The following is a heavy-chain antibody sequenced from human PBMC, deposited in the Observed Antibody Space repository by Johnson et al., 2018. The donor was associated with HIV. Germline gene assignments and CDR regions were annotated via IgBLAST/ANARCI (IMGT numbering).Heavy chain of an antibody. CDR2: IKHDGSEK. Sequence: VQLVESGGGVVQPGGPLILSCAASGFTFSSYWMSWVRQAPGQGLEWVANIKHDGSEKDYVDSVKGRFPISRINAKNSLYLHMNCLRAEGTAVYYCAREGGPVTPGAFDIWGQGTMVTVSS. CDR1: GFTFSSYW. CDR3: AREGGPVTPGAFDI. V-gene: IGHV3-7*03. D-gene: IGHD4-23*01. J-gene: IGHJ3*02.